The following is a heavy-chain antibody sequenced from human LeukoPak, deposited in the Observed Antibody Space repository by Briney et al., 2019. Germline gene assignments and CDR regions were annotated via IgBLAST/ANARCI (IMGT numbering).Heavy chain of an antibody. CDR3: ARQLVGYCSGGSCYSYYYMDV. V-gene: IGHV4-38-2*02. J-gene: IGHJ6*03. CDR2: IYHSGST. Sequence: PSETLSLTCTVSGYSISSGYYWGWIRQPPGKGLEWIGSIYHSGSTYYNPSLKSRVTISVDTSKNQFSLKLSSVTAADTAVYYCARQLVGYCSGGSCYSYYYMDVWGKGTTVTVSS. D-gene: IGHD2-15*01. CDR1: GYSISSGYY.